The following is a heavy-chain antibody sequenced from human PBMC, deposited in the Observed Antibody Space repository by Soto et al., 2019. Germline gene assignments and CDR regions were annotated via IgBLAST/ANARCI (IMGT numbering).Heavy chain of an antibody. J-gene: IGHJ6*02. CDR2: IYYSGST. D-gene: IGHD6-19*01. V-gene: IGHV4-59*01. CDR1: GGSISSYY. Sequence: PSETLSLTCTVSGGSISSYYWSWIRQPPGKGLEWIGYIYYSGSTNYNPSLKSRVTISVDTSKNQFSLKLSSVTAADTAVYYCAREATVAGTRYYYYGMDVWGQGTTVTVSS. CDR3: AREATVAGTRYYYYGMDV.